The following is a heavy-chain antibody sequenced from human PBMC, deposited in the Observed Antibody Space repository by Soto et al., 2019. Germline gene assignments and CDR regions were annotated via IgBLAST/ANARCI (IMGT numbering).Heavy chain of an antibody. CDR3: ARVGGGYDFDY. J-gene: IGHJ4*02. Sequence: GASVKVSCKASGGTFSSYAISWVRQAPGQGLEWMGGIIPIFGTANYAQKFQGRVTITADEPTSTAYMELSSLRSEDTAVYYCARVGGGYDFDYWGQGTLVTVSS. V-gene: IGHV1-69*13. CDR1: GGTFSSYA. D-gene: IGHD5-12*01. CDR2: IIPIFGTA.